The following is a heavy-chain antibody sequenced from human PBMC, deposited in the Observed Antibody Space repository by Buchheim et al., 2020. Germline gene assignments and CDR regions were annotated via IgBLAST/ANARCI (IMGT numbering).Heavy chain of an antibody. V-gene: IGHV4-34*01. CDR3: ARAKRVGATKPHFDY. J-gene: IGHJ4*02. CDR1: GGSFSGYY. CDR2: INHSGST. D-gene: IGHD1-26*01. Sequence: QVQLQQWGAGLLKPSETLSLTCAVYGGSFSGYYWSWIRQPPGKGLEWIGEINHSGSTNYNPSLKSRVTISVDTSKNQFSLKLSSVTAADTAVYYCARAKRVGATKPHFDYWGQGTL.